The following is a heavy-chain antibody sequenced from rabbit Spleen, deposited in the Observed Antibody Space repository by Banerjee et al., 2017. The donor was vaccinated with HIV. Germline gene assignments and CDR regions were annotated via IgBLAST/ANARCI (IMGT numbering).Heavy chain of an antibody. CDR2: IYAGSGGGT. J-gene: IGHJ4*01. V-gene: IGHV1S45*01. CDR3: GRTGEGGDGYLDL. CDR1: GFDISKYG. Sequence: QEQLVESGGDLVQPGGSLKLSCTVSGFDISKYGATWARQAPGKGLEWIAYIYAGSGGGTKYASSAEGRFTNSKTSSTTVTLEMTRLTFADAATFFCGRTGEGGDGYLDLWGPGTLVTVS. D-gene: IGHD2-1*01.